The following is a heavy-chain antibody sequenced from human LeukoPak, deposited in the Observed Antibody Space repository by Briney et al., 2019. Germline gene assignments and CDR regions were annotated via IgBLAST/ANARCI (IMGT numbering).Heavy chain of an antibody. Sequence: PSETLSLTCTVSGVSITSHPWSWIRQPPGKGLEWIGYISSSGSTNFHPSFKSRVTISADRSKNQISLRMRSVTAADTAVYYCARHRYDYFDYWGQGTLVTVSS. CDR1: GVSITSHP. V-gene: IGHV4-59*08. J-gene: IGHJ4*02. CDR2: ISSSGST. D-gene: IGHD3-16*02. CDR3: ARHRYDYFDY.